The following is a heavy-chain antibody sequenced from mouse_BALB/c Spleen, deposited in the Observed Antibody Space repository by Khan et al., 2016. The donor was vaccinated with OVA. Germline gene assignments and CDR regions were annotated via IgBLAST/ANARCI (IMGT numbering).Heavy chain of an antibody. CDR1: GYSFTGYF. CDR2: INPHIGET. D-gene: IGHD1-1*01. V-gene: IGHV1-20*02. CDR3: TRIYRSDFDY. Sequence: VQLKQSGPELVKPGASVKISCKASGYSFTGYFMSWVMQRHGKSLEWIGRINPHIGETFYNQKFKGKATLTVDESSSTAHMELRSLASEDSAVYYCTRIYRSDFDYWGQGTTLTVSS. J-gene: IGHJ2*01.